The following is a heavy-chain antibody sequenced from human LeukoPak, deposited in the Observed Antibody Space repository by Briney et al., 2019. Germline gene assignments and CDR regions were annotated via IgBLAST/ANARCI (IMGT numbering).Heavy chain of an antibody. CDR1: GFTFSGYW. V-gene: IGHV3-7*01. D-gene: IGHD3-10*01. J-gene: IGHJ4*02. CDR3: ARLWFGRLAIDY. Sequence: GGSLRLSCAASGFTFSGYWMSWVRQAPGKGLEWVANIKQDGSEKYYVDSVKGRFTISRDNAKNSLYLQMNSLRAEDTAVYYCARLWFGRLAIDYWGQGTLVTVPS. CDR2: IKQDGSEK.